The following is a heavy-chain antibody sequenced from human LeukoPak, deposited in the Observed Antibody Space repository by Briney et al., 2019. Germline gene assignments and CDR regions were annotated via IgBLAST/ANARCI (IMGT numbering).Heavy chain of an antibody. CDR3: ARLIGELSDAFDI. CDR2: IYPGDSDT. J-gene: IGHJ3*02. CDR1: GYSFTSYW. V-gene: IGHV5-51*01. Sequence: GESLKISCKGSGYSFTSYWIGWVRQMPGKGLEWMGIIYPGDSDTRYSPSFQGQVTISADKSISTAYLLWSSLKASDTAMYYCARLIGELSDAFDIWGQGTMVTVSS. D-gene: IGHD1-26*01.